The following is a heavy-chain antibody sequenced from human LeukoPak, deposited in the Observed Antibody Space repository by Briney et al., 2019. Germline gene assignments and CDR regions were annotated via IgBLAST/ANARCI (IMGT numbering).Heavy chain of an antibody. V-gene: IGHV4-31*03. CDR1: GGSISSGGYY. CDR2: IYYSGST. J-gene: IGHJ4*02. D-gene: IGHD2-21*02. Sequence: SSETLSLTCTVSGGSISSGGYYWSWIRQHPGKGLEWIGYIYYSGSTYYNPSLKSRVTISVDTSKNQFSLKLSSVTAADTAVYYCARGGGCGGDCYSSVDYWGQGTLVTVSS. CDR3: ARGGGCGGDCYSSVDY.